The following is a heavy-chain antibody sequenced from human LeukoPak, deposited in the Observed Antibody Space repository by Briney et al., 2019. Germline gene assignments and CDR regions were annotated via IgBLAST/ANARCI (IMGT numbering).Heavy chain of an antibody. CDR1: GFTFSSYE. V-gene: IGHV3-23*01. D-gene: IGHD2-2*01. J-gene: IGHJ4*02. CDR2: ISSSAVST. Sequence: PGGSLRLSCAVSGFTFSSYETNWVRQAPGKGLEWVSTISSSAVSTYYADFVRGLFTISRDNSKNTLYLQMNSLRADDTAVYYCARYCSGASCYSGLDYWGQGTLVTVSS. CDR3: ARYCSGASCYSGLDY.